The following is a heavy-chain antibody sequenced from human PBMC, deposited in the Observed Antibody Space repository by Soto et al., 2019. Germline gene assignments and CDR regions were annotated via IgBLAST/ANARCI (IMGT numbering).Heavy chain of an antibody. D-gene: IGHD5-18*01. CDR3: AGCSGRTAMVPGLGS. J-gene: IGHJ5*02. V-gene: IGHV1-69*12. CDR1: GGTFSSYA. Sequence: QVQLVQSGAEVKKPGSSVKVSCKASGGTFSSYAISWVRQAPGQGLEWMGGIIPIFGTANYAQKFQGRVSITAEESTSKDYMELSNLRSEDAGGYYCAGCSGRTAMVPGLGSWGQGTLVTVSS. CDR2: IIPIFGTA.